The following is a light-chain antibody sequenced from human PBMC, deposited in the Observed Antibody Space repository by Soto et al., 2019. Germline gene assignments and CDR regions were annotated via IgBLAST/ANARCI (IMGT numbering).Light chain of an antibody. CDR1: QSVSSY. Sequence: EIVLTQNKATLSLSPGERATLSCRASQSVSSYLAWYQQKPGQAPRLLIYDASNRATGIPARFSGSGSGKDFTLTIRRLGPEDFAVYYCQQYGSSRGTFGQGSKVDIK. CDR3: QQYGSSRGT. V-gene: IGKV3-20*01. CDR2: DAS. J-gene: IGKJ1*01.